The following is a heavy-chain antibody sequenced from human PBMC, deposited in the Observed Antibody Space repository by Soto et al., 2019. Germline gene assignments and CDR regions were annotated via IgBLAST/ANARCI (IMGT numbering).Heavy chain of an antibody. CDR3: ARDSAAHGPVFDY. J-gene: IGHJ4*02. CDR2: ISTSNGDT. CDR1: GYTFSTYG. Sequence: ASVKVSCKASGYTFSTYGISWGRQAPGQGFEWMAWISTSNGDTHYAQKVQDRVTMTTDTFTSTAYMELRSLRSDDTAIYYCARDSAAHGPVFDYWGQGTLVTVSS. D-gene: IGHD6-13*01. V-gene: IGHV1-18*04.